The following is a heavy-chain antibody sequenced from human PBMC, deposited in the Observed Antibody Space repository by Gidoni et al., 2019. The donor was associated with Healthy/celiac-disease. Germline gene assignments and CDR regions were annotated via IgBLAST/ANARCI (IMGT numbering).Heavy chain of an antibody. D-gene: IGHD3-3*01. CDR1: GFTFSSYW. Sequence: EVQLLESVGGFVQPGGSLRLSCASSGFTFSSYWMSLLRQAPGKGLEWVDNIKQDGREKYYVDSVKGRFTISRDKAKKSLYLQMNSLRAEETDVYYCARVRGYDFWSGYGWFDPWGQGTLVTVSS. J-gene: IGHJ5*02. CDR2: IKQDGREK. CDR3: ARVRGYDFWSGYGWFDP. V-gene: IGHV3-7*01.